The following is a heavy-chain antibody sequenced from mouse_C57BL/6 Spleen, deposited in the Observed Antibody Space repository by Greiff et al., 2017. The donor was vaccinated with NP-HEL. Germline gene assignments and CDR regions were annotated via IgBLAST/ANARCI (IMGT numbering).Heavy chain of an antibody. CDR2: ISYDGSN. Sequence: VQLKESGPGLVKPSQSLSLTCSVTGYSITSGYYWNWIRQFPGNKLEWMGYISYDGSNNYNPSLKNRISITRDTSKNQVFLKLNSVTTEDTATYYCAREGLGSHWYFDVWGTGTTVTVSS. D-gene: IGHD1-1*02. CDR1: GYSITSGYY. J-gene: IGHJ1*03. V-gene: IGHV3-6*01. CDR3: AREGLGSHWYFDV.